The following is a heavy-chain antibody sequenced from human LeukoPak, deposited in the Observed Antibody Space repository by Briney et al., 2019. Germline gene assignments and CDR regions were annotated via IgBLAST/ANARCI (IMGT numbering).Heavy chain of an antibody. J-gene: IGHJ4*02. CDR2: IKGDGSED. CDR3: ARDVPYNMNQMYFDY. D-gene: IGHD3-10*01. V-gene: IGHV3-7*01. Sequence: PGGSLRLSCAASGFTFSSYWMAWVRQAPGKELEWVANIKGDGSEDHYVDSVRGRFTISRDNAKNSLYLQMNSLTAEDTAVYYCARDVPYNMNQMYFDYWGREPWSPSPQ. CDR1: GFTFSSYW.